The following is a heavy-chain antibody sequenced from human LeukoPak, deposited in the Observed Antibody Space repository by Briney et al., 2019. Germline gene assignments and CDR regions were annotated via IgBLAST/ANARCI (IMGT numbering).Heavy chain of an antibody. D-gene: IGHD1-1*01. Sequence: PGGSLRLSCAGSGFTFSSYDMHWVCQVTGKGLEWVSAIGTVADTYYPDSVKGRFTISRENAKNSLYLQMNSLRVGDTAVYYCARAGSGNRWANYGMDAWGQGTTVIVSS. CDR3: ARAGSGNRWANYGMDA. CDR2: IGTVADT. J-gene: IGHJ6*02. CDR1: GFTFSSYD. V-gene: IGHV3-13*01.